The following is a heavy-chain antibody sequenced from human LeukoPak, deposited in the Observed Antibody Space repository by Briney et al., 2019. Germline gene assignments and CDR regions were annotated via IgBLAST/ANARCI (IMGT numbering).Heavy chain of an antibody. J-gene: IGHJ4*02. V-gene: IGHV3-30*18. Sequence: GGSLRLSCAASGFTFSSYGMHWVRQAPGKGLEWVAVISCDGSDKYYADSVKGRFTISRDNSKNTLYLQMNSLRAEDTALYYCAKEMATIFLDYWGQGTLVTVSS. D-gene: IGHD5-24*01. CDR1: GFTFSSYG. CDR3: AKEMATIFLDY. CDR2: ISCDGSDK.